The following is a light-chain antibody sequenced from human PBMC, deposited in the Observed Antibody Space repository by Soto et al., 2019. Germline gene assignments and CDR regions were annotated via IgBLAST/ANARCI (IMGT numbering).Light chain of an antibody. CDR2: AAS. Sequence: AIPVTQSPSSFSASTGDRVTITCRASLGISSYLSCSQHKPGKAPKLLIYAASTLQSGVPSRFSGSGSGTEFTLTISSLQPDDFATYYCQHYNVYPWTFGQGTKVDIK. J-gene: IGKJ1*01. CDR1: LGISSY. V-gene: IGKV1-8*01. CDR3: QHYNVYPWT.